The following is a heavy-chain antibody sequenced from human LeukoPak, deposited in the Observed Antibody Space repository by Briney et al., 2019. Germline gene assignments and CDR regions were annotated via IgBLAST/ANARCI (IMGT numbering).Heavy chain of an antibody. CDR3: ARSAVGGHNDF. CDR2: TYFRSKWYY. V-gene: IGHV6-1*01. Sequence: SQTLSLTCAISGDSVSSNSAAWIWFRQSPSRGLEWLARTYFRSKWYYDYAVSVKSRIVISPDTSKNQFSLQLNSVTPDDTAVYFCARSAVGGHNDFWGQGTLVTASS. CDR1: GDSVSSNSAA. D-gene: IGHD3-16*01. J-gene: IGHJ4*02.